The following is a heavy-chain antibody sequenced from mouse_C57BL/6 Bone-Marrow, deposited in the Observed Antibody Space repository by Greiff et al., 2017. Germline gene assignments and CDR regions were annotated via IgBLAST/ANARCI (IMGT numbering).Heavy chain of an antibody. J-gene: IGHJ4*01. CDR1: GYTFTDHI. CDR2: IYPVSGET. V-gene: IGHV1-11*01. D-gene: IGHD2-4*01. Sequence: QVQLQQSGAELASPGASVTLSCKASGYTFTDHIMNWVKKRPGQGLEWIGRIYPVSGETNYNPKFMGKATFSVDRSSSTGYMVLNSLTSEDPAVYDCGRSDYGANYDAMDYWGQGTSVTVSS. CDR3: GRSDYGANYDAMDY.